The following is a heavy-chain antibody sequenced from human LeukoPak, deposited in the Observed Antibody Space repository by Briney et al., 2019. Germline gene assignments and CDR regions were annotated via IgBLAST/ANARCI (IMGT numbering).Heavy chain of an antibody. Sequence: RGSLRLSCAVSGFTFSSYAMHWVRQAPGKGLEWVAVISYNGSNKYYAYSVKGRFTISRDNSKNTLYLQMTSLRAEDTAVYYCARAGGYPLGSYGMDVWGQGTTVTVSS. CDR1: GFTFSSYA. CDR3: ARAGGYPLGSYGMDV. J-gene: IGHJ6*02. CDR2: ISYNGSNK. V-gene: IGHV3-30*04. D-gene: IGHD3-16*02.